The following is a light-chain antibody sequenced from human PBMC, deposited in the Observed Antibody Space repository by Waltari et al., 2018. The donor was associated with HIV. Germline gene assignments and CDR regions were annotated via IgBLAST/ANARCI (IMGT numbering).Light chain of an antibody. Sequence: SYALTPPPSVSVSPGQTARITCSGDALPKQHAYWYQQKPGQAPELLIYKGTERPSGIPERFSGSSSGTTVTLTISGVQAEDEADYYCHSSDSSGTYVFGTGTKVTVL. CDR1: ALPKQH. CDR3: HSSDSSGTYV. V-gene: IGLV3-25*03. J-gene: IGLJ1*01. CDR2: KGT.